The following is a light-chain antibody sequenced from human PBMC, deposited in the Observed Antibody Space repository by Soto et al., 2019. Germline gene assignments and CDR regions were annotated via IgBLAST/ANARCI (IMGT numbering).Light chain of an antibody. CDR1: QSISSG. CDR2: KAS. V-gene: IGKV1-5*03. J-gene: IGKJ1*01. Sequence: DIQMTQSPSTLSASVGDRVTITCRASQSISSGLAWYQQKPGKAPKLLIYKASSLESGVPSRFSGSGSGTEFTLAISSLRPDDFATYYCQQYSNYPWTFGQGTKVEIK. CDR3: QQYSNYPWT.